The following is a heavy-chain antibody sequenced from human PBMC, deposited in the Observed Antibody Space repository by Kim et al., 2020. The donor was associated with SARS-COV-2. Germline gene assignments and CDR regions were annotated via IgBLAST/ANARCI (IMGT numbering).Heavy chain of an antibody. CDR1: GGSISSSSYY. CDR3: ARDSYSSGWSPPDY. D-gene: IGHD6-19*01. Sequence: SETLSLTCTVSGGSISSSSYYWGWIRQPPGKGLEWIGSIYYSGSTYYNPSLKSRVTISVDTSKNQFSLKLSSVTAADTAVYYCARDSYSSGWSPPDYWGQGTLVTVSS. CDR2: IYYSGST. J-gene: IGHJ4*02. V-gene: IGHV4-39*07.